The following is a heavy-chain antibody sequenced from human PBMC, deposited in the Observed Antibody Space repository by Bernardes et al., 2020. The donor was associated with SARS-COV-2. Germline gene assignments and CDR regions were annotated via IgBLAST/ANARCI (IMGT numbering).Heavy chain of an antibody. CDR2: IALNYGTT. Sequence: GGSLRLSCTSSDFTLSSFSMTWVRQAPGKGLEWVSTIALNYGTTFYADSVRGRFTVSRDNAKNTLYLQMNSLKSEDTAVYFCAREGAGFCSPTSCHSNFDYWGQGTLVTVSS. CDR3: AREGAGFCSPTSCHSNFDY. J-gene: IGHJ4*02. D-gene: IGHD2-2*01. V-gene: IGHV3-74*01. CDR1: DFTLSSFS.